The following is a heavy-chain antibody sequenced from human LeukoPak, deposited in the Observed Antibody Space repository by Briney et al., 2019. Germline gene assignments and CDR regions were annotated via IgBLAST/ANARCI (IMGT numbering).Heavy chain of an antibody. J-gene: IGHJ4*02. CDR3: ARPMDTAMGIDY. V-gene: IGHV5-51*01. D-gene: IGHD5-18*01. CDR2: IYPGDSDT. CDR1: GYRFTSQW. Sequence: KVSCKGSGYRFTSQWIGWVRQMPGKGLELMGIIYPGDSDTRYSPSFRGQVTVSADKSISTAYLQWSSLRASDTAMYYCARPMDTAMGIDYWGQGTLVTVSS.